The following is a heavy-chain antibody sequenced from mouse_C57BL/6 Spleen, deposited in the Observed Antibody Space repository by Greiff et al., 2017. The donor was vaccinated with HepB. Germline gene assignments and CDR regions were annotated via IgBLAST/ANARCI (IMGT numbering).Heavy chain of an antibody. CDR1: GYTFTSYW. J-gene: IGHJ1*03. CDR3: ASRFYYYGSSYGWYFEV. CDR2: IDPSDSYT. Sequence: VQLQQPGAELVMPGASVKLSCKASGYTFTSYWMHWVKQRPGQGLEWIGEIDPSDSYTNYNQKFKGKSTLTVDKSSSTAYMQLSSLTSEDSAVYYCASRFYYYGSSYGWYFEVWGTGTTVTVSS. D-gene: IGHD1-1*01. V-gene: IGHV1-69*01.